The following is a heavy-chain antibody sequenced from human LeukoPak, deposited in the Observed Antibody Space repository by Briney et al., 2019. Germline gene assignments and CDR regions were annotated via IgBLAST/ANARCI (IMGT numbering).Heavy chain of an antibody. D-gene: IGHD4-23*01. CDR3: ARVLYGGTSPLNY. V-gene: IGHV1-8*03. CDR2: MNPNSGNT. Sequence: GASVKVSCKASGYTFTSYDINWVRQATGQGLEWMGWMNPNSGNTGFAQKFQGRVTITRNTSISTAYMELSSLGSEDTAVYYCARVLYGGTSPLNYWGQGTLVTVSS. J-gene: IGHJ4*02. CDR1: GYTFTSYD.